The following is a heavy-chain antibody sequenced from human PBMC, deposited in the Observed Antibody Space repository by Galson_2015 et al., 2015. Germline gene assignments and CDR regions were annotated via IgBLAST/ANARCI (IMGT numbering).Heavy chain of an antibody. CDR2: IYSGGST. J-gene: IGHJ3*01. D-gene: IGHD3-3*01. CDR1: GFTVSSNY. V-gene: IGHV3-53*01. Sequence: SLRLSCAASGFTVSSNYMSWVRQAPGKGLEWVSVIYSGGSTYYADSVKGRFTISRDNSKNTLYLQMNSLRAEDTAVYYCARDRFGDVFEFWGQGTMVTVSS. CDR3: ARDRFGDVFEF.